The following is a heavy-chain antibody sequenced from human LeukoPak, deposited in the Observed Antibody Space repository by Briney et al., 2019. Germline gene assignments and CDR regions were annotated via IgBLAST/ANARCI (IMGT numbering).Heavy chain of an antibody. CDR3: ARDSERITIFGVAVDY. CDR1: GFTFSDYY. CDR2: ISSSGSTI. Sequence: GGSLRLSCAASGFTFSDYYMSWIRQAPGKGLEWVSYISSSGSTIYYADSVKGRFTISRDNAKNSLYLQMNSLRAEDTAVYYCARDSERITIFGVAVDYWGQGTLVTVSS. J-gene: IGHJ4*02. D-gene: IGHD3-3*01. V-gene: IGHV3-11*04.